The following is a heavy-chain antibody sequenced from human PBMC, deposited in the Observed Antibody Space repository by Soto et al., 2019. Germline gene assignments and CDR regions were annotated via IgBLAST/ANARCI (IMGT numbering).Heavy chain of an antibody. CDR1: GGSIDSFY. CDR2: IDASGGT. J-gene: IGHJ6*02. Sequence: QVQLQESGPGLVKPSETLSLTCTVSGGSIDSFYWSWIRQPAGKGLEWIGRIDASGGTNYSPSLRSRVTMSVDPSKRQFSLHLGSVTDADTAVYYCARDRVGFYDSSGSIMDVWGQGTTVTVSS. V-gene: IGHV4-4*07. D-gene: IGHD3-22*01. CDR3: ARDRVGFYDSSGSIMDV.